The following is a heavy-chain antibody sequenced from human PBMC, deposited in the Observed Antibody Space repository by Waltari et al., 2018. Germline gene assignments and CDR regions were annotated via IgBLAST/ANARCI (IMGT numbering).Heavy chain of an antibody. CDR2: IRTKGYGETT. CDR1: GFTFGSYP. CDR3: TRAVRLSGDSFDV. Sequence: EVQLVDSGAGLLQAGRALRLSSTGSGFTFGSYPISWVRPAPGKDMEWVSYIRTKGYGETTEYAASLKGRFTLSRDDSKSIVYLQMNSIKTEDTAVYYCTRAVRLSGDSFDVWGQGTMVTVSS. D-gene: IGHD5-12*01. J-gene: IGHJ3*01. V-gene: IGHV3-49*02.